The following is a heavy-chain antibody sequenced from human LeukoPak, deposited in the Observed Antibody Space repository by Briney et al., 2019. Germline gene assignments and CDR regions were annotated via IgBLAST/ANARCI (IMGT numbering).Heavy chain of an antibody. CDR3: AREGYYGSGSPPSLYFDY. CDR2: MSSDLNVK. Sequence: GGSLGLSCAASGFTFRNYVIHWVRQAPGKGLEWVAVMSSDLNVKLYADSVKGRFTISRDNSRSTLYLQMNSLRPEDTAIYYCAREGYYGSGSPPSLYFDYWGQGTLVTVSS. J-gene: IGHJ4*02. D-gene: IGHD3-10*01. V-gene: IGHV3-30-3*01. CDR1: GFTFRNYV.